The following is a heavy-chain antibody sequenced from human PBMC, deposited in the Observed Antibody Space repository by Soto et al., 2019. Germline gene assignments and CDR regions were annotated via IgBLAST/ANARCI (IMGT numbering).Heavy chain of an antibody. D-gene: IGHD3-3*01. J-gene: IGHJ4*02. CDR1: GASISSYY. V-gene: IGHV4-59*01. CDR3: ARVVHWSYDFWSGYRTPYFDY. Sequence: ETLSLSCTVSGASISSYYWTWIRQPPGKGLEWLGYVYYSGSTNYNPSLKSRVTISVDTSKNQFSLKLSSVTAADTAVYYCARVVHWSYDFWSGYRTPYFDYWGQGTLVTVSS. CDR2: VYYSGST.